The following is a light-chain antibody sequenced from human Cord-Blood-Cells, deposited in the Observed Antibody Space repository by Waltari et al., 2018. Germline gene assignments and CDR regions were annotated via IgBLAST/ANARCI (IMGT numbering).Light chain of an antibody. CDR2: AAS. J-gene: IGKJ3*01. CDR3: QQSYSTPT. V-gene: IGKV1-39*01. Sequence: DIQMTQSPSSLSASVGDRVTITCRASQSISRYLNWYQQKPGKAPKLLIYAASSLQSGVPSRFSGCGSGTDFTLTISSLQPEDFATYYCQQSYSTPTFGPGTKVDIK. CDR1: QSISRY.